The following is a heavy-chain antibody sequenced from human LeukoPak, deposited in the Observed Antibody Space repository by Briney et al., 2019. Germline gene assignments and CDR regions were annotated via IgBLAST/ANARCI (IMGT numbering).Heavy chain of an antibody. CDR1: GYTFTSYY. J-gene: IGHJ4*02. V-gene: IGHV1-46*01. CDR2: INPSGGST. D-gene: IGHD3-22*01. Sequence: ASVKVSCKASGYTFTSYYMHWVRQAPGQGLEWMGIINPSGGSTSYAQKFQGRVTMTRDTSTSTVYMELSSLRPEDTAVYYCARARYYYGSSGYYPLRLDYWGQGTLVTVSS. CDR3: ARARYYYGSSGYYPLRLDY.